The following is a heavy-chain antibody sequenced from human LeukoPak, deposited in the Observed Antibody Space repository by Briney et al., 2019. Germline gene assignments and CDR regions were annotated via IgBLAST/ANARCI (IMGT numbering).Heavy chain of an antibody. CDR3: AKVPPPYCSGGTCFDAFDI. CDR2: ISGGGGTT. Sequence: GGSLRLSCAASGFTFSNYALNWVRQAPGKGLEWVSAISGGGGTTYYADSVKGRVTISRDNSKNTMYLQMSSLRAEDTAIYYGAKVPPPYCSGGTCFDAFDIWGQGTMVTVSS. CDR1: GFTFSNYA. D-gene: IGHD2-15*01. J-gene: IGHJ3*02. V-gene: IGHV3-23*01.